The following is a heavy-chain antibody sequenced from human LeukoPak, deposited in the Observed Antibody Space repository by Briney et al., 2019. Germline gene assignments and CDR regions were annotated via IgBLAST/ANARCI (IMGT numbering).Heavy chain of an antibody. CDR1: GGTFISYA. Sequence: SVKVSCKASGGTFISYAISWVRQAPGQGLEWMGGIIPIFGTAKYAQKFQGRVTITADESTSTAYMELSSLRSEDTAVYYCARDSPGPYCSGGSCYPLEYFQHWGQGTLVTVSS. J-gene: IGHJ1*01. D-gene: IGHD2-15*01. CDR2: IIPIFGTA. CDR3: ARDSPGPYCSGGSCYPLEYFQH. V-gene: IGHV1-69*01.